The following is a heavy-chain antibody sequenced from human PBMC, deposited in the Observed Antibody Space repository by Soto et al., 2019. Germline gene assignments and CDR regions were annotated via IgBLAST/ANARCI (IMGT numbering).Heavy chain of an antibody. Sequence: ASVKVSCKASGYTFTSYDINWVRQATGQGLEWMGWMNPNSGNTGYAQKFQGRVTMTRNTSISTAYMELSSLRSEDTAVYYCARGGYSSGWYGVYYYYYGMDVWGQGTTVTVS. D-gene: IGHD6-19*01. J-gene: IGHJ6*02. CDR3: ARGGYSSGWYGVYYYYYGMDV. V-gene: IGHV1-8*01. CDR1: GYTFTSYD. CDR2: MNPNSGNT.